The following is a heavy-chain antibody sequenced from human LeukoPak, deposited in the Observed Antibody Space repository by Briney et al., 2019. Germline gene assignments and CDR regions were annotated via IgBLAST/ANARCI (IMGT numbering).Heavy chain of an antibody. D-gene: IGHD3-22*01. CDR1: GFTFDDYA. Sequence: GGSLRLSCAASGFTFDDYAMHWVRQAPGKGLEWVSLISGDGGSTYYADSVKGRFTISRDNSKNSPYLQMNSLRTEDTALYYCAKEPYYDSSGYLDYWGQGTLVTVSS. J-gene: IGHJ4*02. CDR2: ISGDGGST. V-gene: IGHV3-43*02. CDR3: AKEPYYDSSGYLDY.